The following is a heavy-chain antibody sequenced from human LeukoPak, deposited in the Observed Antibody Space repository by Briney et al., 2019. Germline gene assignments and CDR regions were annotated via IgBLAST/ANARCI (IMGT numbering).Heavy chain of an antibody. Sequence: SETLSPTCTVPGGPISSVGYYWSWIRQHPGKGLEWIVYIYYSGNTYYNPSLKGRVTISVDTSKNQFSLKLSSVTAADPAVYYCARSPPYRPNFNVWGQGTLVTVSS. D-gene: IGHD1-14*01. CDR1: GGPISSVGYY. V-gene: IGHV4-31*03. CDR2: IYYSGNT. J-gene: IGHJ4*02. CDR3: ARSPPYRPNFNV.